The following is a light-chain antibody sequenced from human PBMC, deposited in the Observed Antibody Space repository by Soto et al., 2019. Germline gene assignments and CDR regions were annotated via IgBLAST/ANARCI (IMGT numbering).Light chain of an antibody. Sequence: DIQMTQSPSSLSASVGDRVTITCRASQSISTKLSWYQQKPGKAPKLLIHAASSLQSGVPSRFSASRSRTEITHTINSLQAXDXAGXXCQXSXSTLYIFGQGTNLEIK. J-gene: IGKJ2*01. CDR2: AAS. CDR1: QSISTK. CDR3: QXSXSTLYI. V-gene: IGKV1-39*01.